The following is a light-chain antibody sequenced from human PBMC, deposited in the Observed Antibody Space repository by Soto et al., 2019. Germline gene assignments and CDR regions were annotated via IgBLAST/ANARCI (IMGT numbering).Light chain of an antibody. CDR3: QQYDNLPFT. J-gene: IGKJ3*01. Sequence: DIQMTQSPSSLSASVGDRVTITCQASQDIRNSLNWYQQKPGKAPNLLIYHASNLETGVPSRFSGSGSGTDFTFTISSLQPEDIATYYCQQYDNLPFTFGPGTNVDIK. CDR1: QDIRNS. CDR2: HAS. V-gene: IGKV1-33*01.